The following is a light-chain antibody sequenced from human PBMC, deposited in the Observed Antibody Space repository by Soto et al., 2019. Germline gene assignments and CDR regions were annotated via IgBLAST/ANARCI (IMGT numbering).Light chain of an antibody. V-gene: IGKV3-11*01. CDR1: QSISSY. Sequence: EIWLTQSPATLSLSPGERATLSWGASQSISSYLDWHQKKTGKAPRLLIYDASNRATGIPARLSGSGSGTDLTITISSIENEDFAVYYCQQRSDWTLTFGGGTKVDIK. J-gene: IGKJ4*01. CDR3: QQRSDWTLT. CDR2: DAS.